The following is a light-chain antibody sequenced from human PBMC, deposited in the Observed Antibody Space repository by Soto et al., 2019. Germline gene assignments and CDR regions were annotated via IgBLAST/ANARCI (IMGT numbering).Light chain of an antibody. CDR2: GAS. J-gene: IGKJ5*01. V-gene: IGKV3-20*01. Sequence: PGERPTLSCRASQSVSSSYLAWYQQKPGQAPRLLIYGASTRATGIPDRFSGSGSGTDFTLTISRLEPEDFAVYYCQQYGTSLPFGQGTRLEIK. CDR3: QQYGTSLP. CDR1: QSVSSSY.